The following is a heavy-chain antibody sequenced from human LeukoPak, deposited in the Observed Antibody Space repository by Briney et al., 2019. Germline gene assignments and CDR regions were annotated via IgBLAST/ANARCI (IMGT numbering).Heavy chain of an antibody. J-gene: IGHJ5*02. CDR2: IYYSGST. CDR3: ARAMSWFDP. CDR1: GGSISSYY. V-gene: IGHV4-59*01. Sequence: PSETLSHTCTVSGGSISSYYWSWIRQPPGKGLEWIGYIYYSGSTNYNPSLKSRVTISVDTSKNQFSLKLSSVTAADTAVYYCARAMSWFDPWGQGTLVTVSS.